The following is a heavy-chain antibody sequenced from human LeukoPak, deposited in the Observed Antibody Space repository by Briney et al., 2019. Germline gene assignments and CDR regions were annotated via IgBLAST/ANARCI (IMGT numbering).Heavy chain of an antibody. CDR3: ARLHMHTTMALGY. Sequence: GESLKISCKTAGYSFSNYWIGWVRQMPGKGLEWMGIIYTGDSDTRYSPSFQGQVTISADKTISTAYLQWSSLKASDTAMYYCARLHMHTTMALGYWGQGTLVTVSS. D-gene: IGHD5-18*01. V-gene: IGHV5-51*01. CDR2: IYTGDSDT. J-gene: IGHJ4*02. CDR1: GYSFSNYW.